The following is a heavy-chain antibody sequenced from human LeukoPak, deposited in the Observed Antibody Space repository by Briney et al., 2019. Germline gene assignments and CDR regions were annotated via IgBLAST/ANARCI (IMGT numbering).Heavy chain of an antibody. V-gene: IGHV4-39*01. D-gene: IGHD2-8*02. Sequence: SETLSLTCTVSGGSISSSSYYWGWIRQPPGKGLEWIGSFYYSGSTYYNPSLKSRVTISVDTSKNQFSLKLNSVTAADTAVYYCARPGGYREYWGQGTLVTVSS. CDR2: FYYSGST. CDR1: GGSISSSSYY. CDR3: ARPGGYREY. J-gene: IGHJ4*02.